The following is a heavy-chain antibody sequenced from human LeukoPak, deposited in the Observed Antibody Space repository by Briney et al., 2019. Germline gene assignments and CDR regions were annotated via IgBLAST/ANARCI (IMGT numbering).Heavy chain of an antibody. Sequence: GGSLRLSCAASGFTFSSYSMNWVRQAPGKGLEWVSSSSSSSSYIYYADSVKGRFTISRGNAKNSLYLQMNSLRAEDTAVYYCARSYYDSSGYYYDPYFDYWGQGTLVTVSS. CDR2: SSSSSSYI. V-gene: IGHV3-21*01. CDR3: ARSYYDSSGYYYDPYFDY. J-gene: IGHJ4*02. CDR1: GFTFSSYS. D-gene: IGHD3-22*01.